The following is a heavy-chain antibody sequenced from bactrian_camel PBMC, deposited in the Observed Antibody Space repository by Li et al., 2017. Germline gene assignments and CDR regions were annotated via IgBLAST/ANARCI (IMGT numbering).Heavy chain of an antibody. CDR3: AAVRTYASRCTVLAAGYNG. CDR1: GFSFSRYA. V-gene: IGHV3S31*01. CDR2: IDSAGLST. Sequence: VQLVESGGGSVQAGGSLRLSCTASGFSFSRYAMSWVRQAPGKGLEWVSTIDSAGLSTYYADSVKGRFTISRGNAKNTLYLQLNSLRTEDTAMYYCAAVRTYASRCTVLAAGYNGWGQGTQVTVS. J-gene: IGHJ4*01. D-gene: IGHD6*01.